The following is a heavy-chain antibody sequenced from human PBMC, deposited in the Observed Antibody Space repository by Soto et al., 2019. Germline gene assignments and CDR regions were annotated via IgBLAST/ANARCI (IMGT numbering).Heavy chain of an antibody. CDR2: IYYSGST. J-gene: IGHJ3*02. V-gene: IGHV4-31*03. D-gene: IGHD1-7*01. CDR3: ARDGITGTTAAFDI. CDR1: GGSISSSGYY. Sequence: QVPLQESGPGLVKPSQTLSLTCTVSGGSISSSGYYWSWIRQHPGKGLEWIGYIYYSGSTFYNPSLKSRVTISVDTSKNQFSLELSSVTAADTAVYYCARDGITGTTAAFDIWGQGTMVTVSS.